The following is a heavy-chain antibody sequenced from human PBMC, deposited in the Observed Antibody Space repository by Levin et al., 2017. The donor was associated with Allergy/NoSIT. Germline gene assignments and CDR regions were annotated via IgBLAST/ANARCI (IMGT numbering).Heavy chain of an antibody. CDR3: ARGGYSGYY. D-gene: IGHD5-12*01. CDR1: GFTFSSYW. V-gene: IGHV3-74*01. Sequence: GGSLRLSCAASGFTFSSYWMHWVRQAPGKGLMWVSRIDSDGSSTDYADFVKGRFTISRDNAKTTVYLQMNSLRAEDTAVYYCARGGYSGYYWGQGILVTVSS. CDR2: IDSDGSST. J-gene: IGHJ4*02.